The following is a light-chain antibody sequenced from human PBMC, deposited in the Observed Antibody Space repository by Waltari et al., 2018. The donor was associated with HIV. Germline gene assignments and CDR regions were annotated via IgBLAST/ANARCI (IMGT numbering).Light chain of an antibody. V-gene: IGLV3-1*01. CDR2: QDS. CDR1: KLGDKY. CDR3: QAWDSSTAKVV. J-gene: IGLJ2*01. Sequence: SYELTQPPSVSVSPGQTASITCSGDKLGDKYACWYQQTPGHSPVLVIYQDSKRPSGIPERFSGSNSGNTATLTISGTQAMDEADYYCQAWDSSTAKVVFGGGTKLTVL.